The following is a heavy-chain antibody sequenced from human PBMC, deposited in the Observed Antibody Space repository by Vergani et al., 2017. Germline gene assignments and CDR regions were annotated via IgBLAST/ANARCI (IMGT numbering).Heavy chain of an antibody. V-gene: IGHV4-39*01. CDR2: MYYSGST. CDR3: ARRESYCSGGSCYSFDY. D-gene: IGHD2-15*01. Sequence: QLQLQESGPGLVKPSETLSLTCSVSGGSIHSKTYYWGWIRQPPGKGLEWVVSMYYSGSTYYNPSLKSRVTISVDTSKNQFSLKLSSVTAADTAVYYCARRESYCSGGSCYSFDYWGQGTLVTVSS. J-gene: IGHJ4*02. CDR1: GGSIHSKTYY.